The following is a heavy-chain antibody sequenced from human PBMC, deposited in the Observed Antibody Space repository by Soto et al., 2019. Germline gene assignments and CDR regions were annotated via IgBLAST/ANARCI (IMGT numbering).Heavy chain of an antibody. CDR1: GGTLSSYT. D-gene: IGHD1-1*01. CDR3: ATDPTTYTTVVTPHAFEI. J-gene: IGHJ3*02. V-gene: IGHV1-69*12. CDR2: IIPAFGSA. Sequence: QVRLVQSGAEVKKPGSSVKVSCKASGGTLSSYTISWVRQAPGQGLEWMGGIIPAFGSADYAPKFQGRVTITADESTTTAYMQLSSLRSDDMAMYYCATDPTTYTTVVTPHAFEICAQGTMVIVSS.